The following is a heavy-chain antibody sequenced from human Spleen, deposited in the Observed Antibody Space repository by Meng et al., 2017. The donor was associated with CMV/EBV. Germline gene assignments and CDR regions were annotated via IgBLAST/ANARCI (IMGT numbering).Heavy chain of an antibody. CDR2: INASSGHT. D-gene: IGHD1-26*01. V-gene: IGHV1-18*01. CDR3: TGQTGSTNYFDY. J-gene: IGHJ4*02. Sequence: CKAAGYTFTTYDLSWVRQAPGQGLEWMGWINASSGHTDYTQKHQGRVTMAEDTYTSTAYMGLRSLSSDNTAVYYCTGQTGSTNYFDYWGQGTLVTVSS. CDR1: GYTFTTYD.